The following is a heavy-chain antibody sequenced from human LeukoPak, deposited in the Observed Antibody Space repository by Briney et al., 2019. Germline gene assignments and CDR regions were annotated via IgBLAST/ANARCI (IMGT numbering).Heavy chain of an antibody. V-gene: IGHV4-39*01. D-gene: IGHD4-11*01. J-gene: IGHJ4*02. CDR2: IYYSGST. CDR1: GGSISSSSYY. CDR3: ASYRGYSKIDY. Sequence: SETLSLTCTVSGGSISSSSYYWGWIRQPPGKGLEWIGSIYYSGSTYYNPSPKSRVTISVDTSKNQFSLKLSSVTAADTAVYYCASYRGYSKIDYWGQGTLVTVSS.